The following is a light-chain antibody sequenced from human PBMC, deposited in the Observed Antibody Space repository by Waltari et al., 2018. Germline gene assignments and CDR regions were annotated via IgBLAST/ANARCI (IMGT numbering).Light chain of an antibody. CDR3: QQYNNWPPIT. CDR2: SAS. CDR1: QSVSNS. Sequence: EIVMTQSPPTLSVSPGERATLSFRASQSVSNSLAWYQPRPGRAPRRLIHSASTRAPGIPARFSGSGSETEFTLTISNLQSEDFALYYCQQYNNWPPITFGQGTRLEIK. V-gene: IGKV3D-15*01. J-gene: IGKJ5*01.